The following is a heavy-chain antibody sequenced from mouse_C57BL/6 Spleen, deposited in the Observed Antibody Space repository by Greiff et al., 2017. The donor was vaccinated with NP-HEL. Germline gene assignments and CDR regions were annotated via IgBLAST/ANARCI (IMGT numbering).Heavy chain of an antibody. CDR1: GYTFTSYW. CDR3: ARSLYYGNPWFAY. V-gene: IGHV1-52*01. J-gene: IGHJ3*01. Sequence: QVQLQQPGAELVRPGSSVKLSCKASGYTFTSYWMHWVKQRPIQGLEWIGNIDPSDSGTNYNQKFKDKATLTVDKSSSTAYMQLSSLTSEDSAVYCCARSLYYGNPWFAYWGQGTLVTVSA. D-gene: IGHD2-1*01. CDR2: IDPSDSGT.